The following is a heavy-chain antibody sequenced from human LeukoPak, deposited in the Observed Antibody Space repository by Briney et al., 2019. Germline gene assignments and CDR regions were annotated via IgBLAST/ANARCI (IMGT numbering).Heavy chain of an antibody. D-gene: IGHD6-19*01. CDR2: ISSSSTTI. V-gene: IGHV3-48*01. Sequence: GGSLRLSCAASGFTFSSYSVNWVRQAPGKGLEWVSYISSSSTTIYYADSVKGRFTISRDNAKNSLYLQMNSLRAEDTAVYYCAREGSSDKSGFDYWGQGTLVTVST. J-gene: IGHJ4*02. CDR1: GFTFSSYS. CDR3: AREGSSDKSGFDY.